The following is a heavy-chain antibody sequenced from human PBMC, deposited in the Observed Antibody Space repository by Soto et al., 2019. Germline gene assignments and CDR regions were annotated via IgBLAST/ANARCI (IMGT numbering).Heavy chain of an antibody. J-gene: IGHJ4*02. V-gene: IGHV3-23*01. D-gene: IGHD2-21*01. CDR3: QFKGIAKTFY. CDR1: GFTFTAYD. Sequence: PGGSLRLSCATSGFTFTAYDLTWVRQAPGKGLDWVSGISPSGDTTYYADSVKGRFTISRDNSKTVLYLQMNSLRAEDTAVYYCQFKGIAKTFYWGQATLVTVSS. CDR2: ISPSGDTT.